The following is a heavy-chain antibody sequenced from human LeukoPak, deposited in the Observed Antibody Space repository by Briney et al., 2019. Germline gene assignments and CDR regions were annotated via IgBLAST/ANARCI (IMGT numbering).Heavy chain of an antibody. CDR2: ISGSGGST. V-gene: IGHV3-23*01. J-gene: IGHJ4*02. Sequence: GGSLRLSCAASGFTFSSYAMSWVRQAPGKGLEWVSAISGSGGSTYYADSVKGRFTISRDNSKNSLYLQMNSLRAEDTAVYYCARGHIAVAGHYGAGPSDSWGQGTLVTVSS. CDR3: ARGHIAVAGHYGAGPSDS. CDR1: GFTFSSYA. D-gene: IGHD6-19*01.